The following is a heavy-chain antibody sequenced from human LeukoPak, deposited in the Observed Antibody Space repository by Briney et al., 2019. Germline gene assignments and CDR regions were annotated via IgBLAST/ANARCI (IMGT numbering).Heavy chain of an antibody. CDR2: VSDSGDYT. D-gene: IGHD3-3*01. V-gene: IGHV3-23*01. CDR3: AMTYDFWSGYPG. CDR1: GSISSSNW. Sequence: GSISSSNWWSWVRRAPGTGLEWVSVVSDSGDYTSYADSVKGRFRISRDNSENTLYLQMNSLRTEDTAIYYCAMTYDFWSGYPGWGQGTLVTVSS. J-gene: IGHJ4*02.